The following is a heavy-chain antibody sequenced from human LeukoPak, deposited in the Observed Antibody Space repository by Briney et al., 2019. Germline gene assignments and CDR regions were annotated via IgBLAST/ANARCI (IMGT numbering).Heavy chain of an antibody. CDR3: ASDNIAAARDGP. V-gene: IGHV4-39*07. J-gene: IGHJ5*02. CDR2: IYYSGST. Sequence: PSETLSLTCTVSGGSISSSSYYWGWIRQPPGKGLEWIGSIYYSGSTNYNPSLKSRVTISVDTSKNQFSLKLSSVTAADTAVYYCASDNIAAARDGPWGQGTLVTVSS. D-gene: IGHD6-13*01. CDR1: GGSISSSSYY.